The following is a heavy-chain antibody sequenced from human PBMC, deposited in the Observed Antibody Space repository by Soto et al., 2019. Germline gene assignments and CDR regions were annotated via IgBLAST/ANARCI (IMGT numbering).Heavy chain of an antibody. V-gene: IGHV1-18*04. Sequence: ASVKVSCKASGYTFTSYGISWVRQAPGQGLEWMGWISAYNGNTNYAQKLQGRVTMTTDTSTSTAYMELRSLRSDDTAVYYCARGGYYYGSGYNWFDPWGQGTLVTVSS. J-gene: IGHJ5*02. CDR2: ISAYNGNT. CDR3: ARGGYYYGSGYNWFDP. D-gene: IGHD3-10*01. CDR1: GYTFTSYG.